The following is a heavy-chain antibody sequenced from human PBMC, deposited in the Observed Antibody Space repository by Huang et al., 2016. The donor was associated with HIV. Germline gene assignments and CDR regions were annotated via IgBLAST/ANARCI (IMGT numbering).Heavy chain of an antibody. CDR1: GDSISRGGYL. J-gene: IGHJ5*02. CDR3: ARDRITQCNGGRCYSDWSDP. V-gene: IGHV4-30-4*08. Sequence: QVQLQESGPGPVKPSQTLSLTCTVSGDSISRGGYLWSWIRQSPRKGLEGIGSIYYPVTKSYNPSLRSRVTMSVHPSKNQFSLRLTSVTAEDTAVYYCARDRITQCNGGRCYSDWSDPWGQGTLVIVSS. CDR2: IYYPVTK. D-gene: IGHD2-15*01.